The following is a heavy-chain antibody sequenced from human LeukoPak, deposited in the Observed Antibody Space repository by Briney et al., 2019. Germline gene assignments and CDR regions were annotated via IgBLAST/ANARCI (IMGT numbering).Heavy chain of an antibody. Sequence: SETLSLTCAVSGGSISSGGYPWSWIRQPPGKGLEWIGYIYHSGSTYYNPSLKSRVTISVDRSKNQFSLKLSSVTAADTAVYYCARASFLYGMDVWGQGTTVTVSS. J-gene: IGHJ6*02. CDR1: GGSISSGGYP. V-gene: IGHV4-30-2*01. CDR3: ARASFLYGMDV. CDR2: IYHSGST. D-gene: IGHD2/OR15-2a*01.